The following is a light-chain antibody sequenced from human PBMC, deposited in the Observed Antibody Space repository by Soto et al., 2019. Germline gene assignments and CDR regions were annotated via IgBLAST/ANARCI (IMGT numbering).Light chain of an antibody. J-gene: IGLJ3*02. V-gene: IGLV2-11*01. CDR3: CSYAGSYTWV. CDR1: GSDVGGYNF. CDR2: DVS. Sequence: QSALTQPRSLSGSPGQSVTISCTGTGSDVGGYNFVSWYQQHSGKAPKLMIYDVSKRPSGVPDRFSGSKSGNTASLTISGLQAEDEADYYCCSYAGSYTWVFGGGTKLTVL.